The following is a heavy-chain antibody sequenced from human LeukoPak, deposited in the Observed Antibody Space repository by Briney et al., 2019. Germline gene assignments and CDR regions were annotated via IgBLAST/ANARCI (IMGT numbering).Heavy chain of an antibody. CDR1: GFTFSSYA. CDR3: AKWRSATGDFDY. J-gene: IGHJ4*02. CDR2: LSGSGSNT. D-gene: IGHD7-27*01. V-gene: IGHV3-23*01. Sequence: PGGSLRLSCAASGFTFSSYAMSWVHQAPGKGLQWVSTLSGSGSNTYYADSVKGRFTTSRDNSKNTLYLQMSSLRAEDTAVYYCAKWRSATGDFDYWGQGTLVTVSS.